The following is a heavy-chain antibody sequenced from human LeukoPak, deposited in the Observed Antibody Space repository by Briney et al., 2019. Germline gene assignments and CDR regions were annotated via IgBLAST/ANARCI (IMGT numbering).Heavy chain of an antibody. CDR1: GVSIRTYY. CDR2: SYHSGGT. V-gene: IGHV4-59*08. Sequence: PSETLSLTCTVSGVSIRTYYWSWIRQPPGKGLEWIGYSYHSGGTNYNPSLKSRVTISIDTSKNQFSLRLSSVTAADTAVYSCARHPERYSYFDYWGQGTLVTVSS. D-gene: IGHD5-18*01. CDR3: ARHPERYSYFDY. J-gene: IGHJ4*02.